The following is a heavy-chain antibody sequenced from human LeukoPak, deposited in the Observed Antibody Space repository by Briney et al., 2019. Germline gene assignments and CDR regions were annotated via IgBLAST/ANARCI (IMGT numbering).Heavy chain of an antibody. D-gene: IGHD6-19*01. CDR2: IYYSGST. V-gene: IGHV4-39*01. Sequence: SETLSLTCTVSGGSIRSSSYYWGWIRQPPGKGVEWIGSIYYSGSTYYNASLKSRGTISVDASKNQFSLKLNSVTAADTAVYFCATQVVAVAGTRYFDYWGQGTLVTVSS. J-gene: IGHJ4*02. CDR1: GGSIRSSSYY. CDR3: ATQVVAVAGTRYFDY.